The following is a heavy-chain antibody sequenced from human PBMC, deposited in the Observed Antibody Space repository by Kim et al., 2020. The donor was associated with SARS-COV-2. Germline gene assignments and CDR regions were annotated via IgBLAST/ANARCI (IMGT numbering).Heavy chain of an antibody. Sequence: YNRMKKNYADPVKGRFTISRDNSKNTLYLQMNSLRAEDTAVYYCAGGYDYWGQGTLVTVSS. J-gene: IGHJ4*02. V-gene: IGHV3-33*04. D-gene: IGHD3-22*01. CDR3: AGGYDY. CDR2: YNRMKK.